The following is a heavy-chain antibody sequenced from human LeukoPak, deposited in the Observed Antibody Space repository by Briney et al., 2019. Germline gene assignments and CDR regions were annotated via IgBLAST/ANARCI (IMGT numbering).Heavy chain of an antibody. CDR2: IKSKSDGGTV. CDR3: ARDARGAAAADDPLDV. D-gene: IGHD6-13*01. CDR1: GFTFSSYW. Sequence: GGSLRLSCAASGFTFSSYWMSWVRQAPGKGLEWVGRIKSKSDGGTVDYAAPVKGRLTISRDDSQNTLYLQMSSLKSEDTAVYYCARDARGAAAADDPLDVWGQGTTVIVSS. V-gene: IGHV3-15*01. J-gene: IGHJ3*01.